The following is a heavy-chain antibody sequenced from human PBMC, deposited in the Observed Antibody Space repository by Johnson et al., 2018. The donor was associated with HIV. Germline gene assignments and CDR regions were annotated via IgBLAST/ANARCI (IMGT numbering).Heavy chain of an antibody. CDR3: ARDPSWNACDI. CDR2: IWSDGSNK. CDR1: GFTFNSYG. V-gene: IGHV3-33*01. Sequence: QVQLVESGRGVVQPGRSLRLSCAASGFTFNSYGMHWVRQAPGKGLEWVAVIWSDGSNKYYADSVKGRFTISRDNSKNTLYLQMNSLRAEDTAVYYCARDPSWNACDIWGQGTMVTSLQ. J-gene: IGHJ3*02. D-gene: IGHD2-2*01.